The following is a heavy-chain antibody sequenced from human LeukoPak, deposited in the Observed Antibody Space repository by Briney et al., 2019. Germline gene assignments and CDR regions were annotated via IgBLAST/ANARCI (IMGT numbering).Heavy chain of an antibody. CDR3: ARDHFYCSGGSCPGGFDY. D-gene: IGHD2-15*01. V-gene: IGHV3-23*01. Sequence: GGSLRLSCAASGFSISNYAMGWIRQAPGKGLEWVSTISGSGANTYYADSVKGRFTISRDNSKNSLYLQMNSLRAEDMAVYYCARDHFYCSGGSCPGGFDYWGQGTLVTVSS. CDR1: GFSISNYA. CDR2: ISGSGANT. J-gene: IGHJ4*02.